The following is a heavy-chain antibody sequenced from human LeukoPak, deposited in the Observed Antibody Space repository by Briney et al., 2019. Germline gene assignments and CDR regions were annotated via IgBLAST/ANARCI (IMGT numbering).Heavy chain of an antibody. CDR1: GGSFSGYY. CDR2: INHSGST. Sequence: SETLSLTCAVYGGSFSGYYWSWIRQPPGKGLEWIGEINHSGSTNYNPSLKSRVTISVDTSKNRFSLKLSSVTAADTAVYYCARMGTRYSSRYYYYYMDVWGKGTTVTVSS. D-gene: IGHD6-13*01. CDR3: ARMGTRYSSRYYYYYMDV. V-gene: IGHV4-34*01. J-gene: IGHJ6*03.